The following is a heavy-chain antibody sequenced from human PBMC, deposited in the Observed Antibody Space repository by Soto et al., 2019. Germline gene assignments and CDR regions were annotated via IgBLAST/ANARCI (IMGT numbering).Heavy chain of an antibody. V-gene: IGHV3-21*01. J-gene: IGHJ4*02. D-gene: IGHD3-3*01. CDR1: GFKFNDYK. CDR2: FSNSDNKI. CDR3: ARPSRAITKFGVVKRYFDH. Sequence: EVQLLGPGGALVKRGGPLSLSGAALGFKFNDYKRNWVRQGPGRGLEWFGSFSNSDNKISYGNSVKGRFTISRDNAKNSLFLQMDSLRVEDTGVYYCARPSRAITKFGVVKRYFDHWGQGSLVTVAS.